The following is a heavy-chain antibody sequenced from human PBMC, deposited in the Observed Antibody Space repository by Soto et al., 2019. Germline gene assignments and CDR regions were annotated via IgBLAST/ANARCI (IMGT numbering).Heavy chain of an antibody. CDR1: GGPINSPDYY. CDR2: LYFNGGT. CDR3: ARGISKYSGWYEPHTWLDA. Sequence: SETLSLTCNVSGGPINSPDYYWSWIRQSPGKGLEWIGYLYFNGGTQYNPSLRTPVSMSLDTSKKHFSLKMRSVTAADTAVYYCARGISKYSGWYEPHTWLDAWGQGALVTVSS. V-gene: IGHV4-30-4*01. J-gene: IGHJ5*02. D-gene: IGHD6-13*01.